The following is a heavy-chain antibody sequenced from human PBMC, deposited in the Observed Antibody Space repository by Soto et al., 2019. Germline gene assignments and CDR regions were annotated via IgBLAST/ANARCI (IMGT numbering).Heavy chain of an antibody. CDR1: GFNFSSYE. D-gene: IGHD3-10*01. Sequence: GGSLRLSCAASGFNFSSYEMNWVRQAPGKGLEWVSYISSSGSTIYYADSVKGRFTISRDNAKNSLYLQMNSLRAEDTAVYYCARGLDGRFGELSFDYWGQGTLVTVSS. CDR2: ISSSGSTI. V-gene: IGHV3-48*03. J-gene: IGHJ4*02. CDR3: ARGLDGRFGELSFDY.